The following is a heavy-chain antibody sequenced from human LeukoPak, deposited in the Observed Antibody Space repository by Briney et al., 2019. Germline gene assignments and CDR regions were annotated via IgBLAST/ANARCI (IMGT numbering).Heavy chain of an antibody. CDR3: ATRRFDFWSGYSLAFDY. D-gene: IGHD3-3*01. Sequence: SETLSLTCAIYGGSFSGYYWSWIRQPPGKGLEWIGEINHSGSTNYNPSLKSRVTISVDTSKNQFSLKLSSVTAADTAVYYCATRRFDFWSGYSLAFDYWGQGTLVTVSS. J-gene: IGHJ4*02. CDR1: GGSFSGYY. V-gene: IGHV4-34*01. CDR2: INHSGST.